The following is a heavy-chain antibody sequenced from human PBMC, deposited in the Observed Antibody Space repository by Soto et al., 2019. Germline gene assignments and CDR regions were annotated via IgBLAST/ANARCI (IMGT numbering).Heavy chain of an antibody. CDR1: GFTEFTFDNYA. CDR3: VKGEYYYDGSAYYPFDY. J-gene: IGHJ4*02. D-gene: IGHD3-22*01. V-gene: IGHV3-23*01. CDR2: ISASGGST. Sequence: VGSLRLSCAASGFTEFTFDNYAMSWVRQAPGKGLEWVSGISASGGSTYYADSVKGRFTISRDNSKNTLYLQMSSLRPEDTAVYYCVKGEYYYDGSAYYPFDYWGQGRMVTVSS.